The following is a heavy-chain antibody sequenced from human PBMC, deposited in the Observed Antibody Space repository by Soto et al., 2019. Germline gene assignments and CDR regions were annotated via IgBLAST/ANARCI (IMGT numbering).Heavy chain of an antibody. J-gene: IGHJ6*02. CDR2: ISAYNGNT. V-gene: IGHV1-18*01. CDR1: GYTFTSYG. Sequence: ASVKVSCKASGYTFTSYGISWVRQAPGQGLEWMGWISAYNGNTNYAQKLQGRVTMTTDTSTSTAYMELRSLRSDDTAVYYCARRGLTWYYDFWGGSYPGYYGMDVWGQGTTVTVSS. CDR3: ARRGLTWYYDFWGGSYPGYYGMDV. D-gene: IGHD3-3*01.